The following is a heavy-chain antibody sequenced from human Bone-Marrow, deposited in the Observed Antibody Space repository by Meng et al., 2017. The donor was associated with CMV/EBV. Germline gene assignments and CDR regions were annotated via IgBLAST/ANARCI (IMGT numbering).Heavy chain of an antibody. Sequence: SGYTFITYGICWVRQAPGQGLEWMGWISAYNGNTNYAQKLQGRVSMTTDTSTSTAYMELRSLRSDDTAVYYCARGANWGSYWYFDLWGRGTLVTVSS. D-gene: IGHD7-27*01. CDR2: ISAYNGNT. V-gene: IGHV1-18*01. CDR1: GYTFITYG. J-gene: IGHJ2*01. CDR3: ARGANWGSYWYFDL.